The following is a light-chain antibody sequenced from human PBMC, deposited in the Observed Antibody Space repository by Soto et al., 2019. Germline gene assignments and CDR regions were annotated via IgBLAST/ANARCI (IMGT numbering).Light chain of an antibody. CDR3: SSYAGSNNLRV. V-gene: IGLV2-8*01. J-gene: IGLJ1*01. CDR2: EVS. Sequence: QSVLTQPASVSGSPGQSITISCAGTGSDVGGYNYVSWYQQHPGKAPKLMIYEVSKRPSGVPDRFFGSKSDNTASLTVSGLQAEDEADYYCSSYAGSNNLRVFGSGTKVTVL. CDR1: GSDVGGYNY.